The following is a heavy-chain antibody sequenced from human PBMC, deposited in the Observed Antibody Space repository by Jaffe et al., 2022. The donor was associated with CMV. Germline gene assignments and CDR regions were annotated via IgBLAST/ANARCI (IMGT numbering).Heavy chain of an antibody. V-gene: IGHV3-7*01. Sequence: EVQLVESGGGLVQPGGSLRLSCAASGFTFSTFWMSWVRQAPGKGLEWVANIKQDGSEKYYVDSVKGRFTISRDNAKNSLFLQMNSLRAEDTAVYYCARAPYGGYMSSWGQGTLVTVSS. D-gene: IGHD5-12*01. CDR2: IKQDGSEK. CDR3: ARAPYGGYMSS. CDR1: GFTFSTFW. J-gene: IGHJ5*02.